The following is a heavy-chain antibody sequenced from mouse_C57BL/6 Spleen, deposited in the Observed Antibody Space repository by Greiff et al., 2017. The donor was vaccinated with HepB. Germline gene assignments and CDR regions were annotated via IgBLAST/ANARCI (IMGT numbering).Heavy chain of an antibody. Sequence: VHLVESGPGLVAPSQSLSITCTVSGFSLTSYAISWVRQPPGKGLEWLGVIWTGGGTNYNSALKSRLSISKDNSKSQVFLKMNSLQTDDTARYYCARWYYGSRGYYAMDYWGQGTSVTVSS. V-gene: IGHV2-9-1*01. D-gene: IGHD1-1*01. J-gene: IGHJ4*01. CDR3: ARWYYGSRGYYAMDY. CDR1: GFSLTSYA. CDR2: IWTGGGT.